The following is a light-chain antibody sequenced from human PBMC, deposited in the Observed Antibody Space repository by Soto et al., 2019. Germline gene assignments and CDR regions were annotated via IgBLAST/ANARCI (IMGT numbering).Light chain of an antibody. J-gene: IGLJ2*01. CDR1: SSDVGSYNL. V-gene: IGLV2-23*01. Sequence: QSALTQPASVSGSPGQSITISCTGTSSDVGSYNLVSWYQQHPGKAPKLMIYEGSKRPSGVSNRFSGSKSGNTASLTISGLQAEDEADYYCCSYAPFVVFGGGTKVTVL. CDR2: EGS. CDR3: CSYAPFVV.